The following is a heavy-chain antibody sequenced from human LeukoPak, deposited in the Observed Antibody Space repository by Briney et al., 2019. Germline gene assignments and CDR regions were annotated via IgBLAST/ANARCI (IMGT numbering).Heavy chain of an antibody. D-gene: IGHD3-10*01. CDR1: GVTFSNYA. CDR2: IIPIFGTA. CDR3: ARALLWFGESGWFDP. J-gene: IGHJ5*02. V-gene: IGHV1-69*01. Sequence: GGSLRLSCAASGVTFSNYAISWVRQAPGQGLEWMGGIIPIFGTANYAQKFQGRVTITADESTSTAYMELSSLRSEDTAVYYCARALLWFGESGWFDPWGQGTLVTVSS.